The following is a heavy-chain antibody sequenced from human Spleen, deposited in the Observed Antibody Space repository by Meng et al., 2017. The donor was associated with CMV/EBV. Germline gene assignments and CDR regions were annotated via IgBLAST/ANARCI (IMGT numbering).Heavy chain of an antibody. D-gene: IGHD2-2*01. CDR1: GFTFSRHW. CDR3: ARGSVVVPAAWDY. J-gene: IGHJ4*02. CDR2: INEDGSET. Sequence: GESLKISCAESGFTFSRHWMSWVRQAPGNGLEWVANINEDGSETDYVDSVKGRFTISRDNAKSSLYLQMNSLKAEDTAVYYCARGSVVVPAAWDYWGQGTLVTVSS. V-gene: IGHV3-7*01.